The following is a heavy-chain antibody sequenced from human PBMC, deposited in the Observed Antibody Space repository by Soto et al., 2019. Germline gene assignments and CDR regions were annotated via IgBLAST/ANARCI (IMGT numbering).Heavy chain of an antibody. J-gene: IGHJ1*01. CDR2: ISSSSSYI. CDR3: ARSDCSGGSCYYAEYFQH. CDR1: GFTFSSYS. D-gene: IGHD2-15*01. Sequence: GGSLRLSCAASGFTFSSYSMNWVRQAPGKGLEWVSSISSSSSYIYYADSVKGRFTISRDNAQNSLYLQMNSLRAEDTAVYYCARSDCSGGSCYYAEYFQHWGQGTLVTVSS. V-gene: IGHV3-21*01.